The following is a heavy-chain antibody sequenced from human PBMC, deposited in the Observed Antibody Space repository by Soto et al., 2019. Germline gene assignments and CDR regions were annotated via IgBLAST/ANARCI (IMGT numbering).Heavy chain of an antibody. CDR3: TRGPGNYPRGFYPND. Sequence: APVKVSCKASGYTFTTYDINWVRQATGQGLEWMGWMDPSSGSAGYAQKFQGRVIMTRNTSINTAYLELSSLRSEDTAVYYCTRGPGNYPRGFYPNDWGQGARVTVSS. CDR2: MDPSSGSA. V-gene: IGHV1-8*01. CDR1: GYTFTTYD. J-gene: IGHJ4*02. D-gene: IGHD3-22*01.